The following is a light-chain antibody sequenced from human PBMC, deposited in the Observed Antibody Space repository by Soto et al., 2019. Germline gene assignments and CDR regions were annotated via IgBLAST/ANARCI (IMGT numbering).Light chain of an antibody. V-gene: IGLV1-51*01. J-gene: IGLJ2*01. CDR1: RSNIGNNY. Sequence: QSVLTQPPSVSAAPGQKVTISCCGSRSNIGNNYVSWYQQLPGTAPKLLIYDNNKRPSGIPDRFSGSKSGTSATLGITGLQTGDEADYYCGTWDSSLSAGLFGGGTKLTVL. CDR2: DNN. CDR3: GTWDSSLSAGL.